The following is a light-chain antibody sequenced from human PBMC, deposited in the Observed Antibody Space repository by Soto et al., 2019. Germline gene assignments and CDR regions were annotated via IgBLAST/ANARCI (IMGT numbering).Light chain of an antibody. CDR2: DAS. V-gene: IGKV3-11*01. Sequence: EIVLTQSPATLSLSPGERATLYFSASQSVSSYLACYQQKPGQAPRLLIYDASNRATGIPARFSGSGSGTDFTLTISSLQSEDFAVYYCQQYNNWPPITFGQGTRLENK. CDR1: QSVSSY. CDR3: QQYNNWPPIT. J-gene: IGKJ5*01.